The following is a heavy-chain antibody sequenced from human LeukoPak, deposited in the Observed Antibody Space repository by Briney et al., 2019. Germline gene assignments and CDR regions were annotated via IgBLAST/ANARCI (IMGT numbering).Heavy chain of an antibody. J-gene: IGHJ4*02. Sequence: GGSLRLSCAASGFTFSTCSMKWVRQAPGKALEWVSSISGSSYHIYYADSVKGRFTISRDNSKNTVYLQMNSLRAEDTAMYYCARRDDHNGRDYWGQGTLVTVSS. D-gene: IGHD5-24*01. CDR3: ARRDDHNGRDY. V-gene: IGHV3-21*04. CDR2: ISGSSYHI. CDR1: GFTFSTCS.